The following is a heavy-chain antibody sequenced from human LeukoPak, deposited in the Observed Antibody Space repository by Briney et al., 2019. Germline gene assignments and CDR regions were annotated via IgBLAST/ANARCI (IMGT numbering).Heavy chain of an antibody. J-gene: IGHJ4*02. CDR2: INWRSDEI. Sequence: GGSLRLSCSASGFTFDNYAMHWVRQAPMKGLEWVASINWRSDEIGYADSVKGRFTISRDNAKNSLYLQMNSLRAEDTAVYYCARDGPPTVTDGLDYWGQGTLVTVSS. D-gene: IGHD4-11*01. CDR1: GFTFDNYA. V-gene: IGHV3-9*01. CDR3: ARDGPPTVTDGLDY.